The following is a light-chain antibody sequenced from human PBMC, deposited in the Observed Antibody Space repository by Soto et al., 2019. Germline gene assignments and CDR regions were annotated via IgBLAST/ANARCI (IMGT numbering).Light chain of an antibody. CDR2: GTS. J-gene: IGKJ1*01. CDR3: QQFGRSPRT. Sequence: IVLTQSPGPLSLSPGEGATLSCRASQSVSNIYLAWYQQKPGQAPRLLMYGTSNRATGIPDRFIGSGSGTDFTLTISNLEPEDFAVYYCQQFGRSPRTFGQGTKVEIK. V-gene: IGKV3-20*01. CDR1: QSVSNIY.